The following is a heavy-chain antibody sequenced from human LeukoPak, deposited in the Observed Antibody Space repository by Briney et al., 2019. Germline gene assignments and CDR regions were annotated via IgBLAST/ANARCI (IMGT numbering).Heavy chain of an antibody. V-gene: IGHV3-23*01. Sequence: GGTLRLSCAASGFTFSSYGMSWVRQAPGKGLEWVSAISGSGGSTYYADSVKGRFTISRDNSKNTLYLQMNSLRAEDTAVYYCAKVRVNDYVWGSYRYPFDYWGQGTLVTVSS. CDR3: AKVRVNDYVWGSYRYPFDY. D-gene: IGHD3-16*02. CDR2: ISGSGGST. CDR1: GFTFSSYG. J-gene: IGHJ4*02.